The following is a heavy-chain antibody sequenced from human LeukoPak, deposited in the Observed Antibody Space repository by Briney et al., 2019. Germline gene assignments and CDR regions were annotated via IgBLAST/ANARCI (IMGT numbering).Heavy chain of an antibody. D-gene: IGHD6-19*01. CDR1: GFTFSSYN. CDR3: AKKGYSNGWRDSYYFDC. V-gene: IGHV3-30*18. CDR2: ISYDGSNK. J-gene: IGHJ4*02. Sequence: GGSLRLSCAASGFTFSSYNMNWVRQAPGKGLEWVAVISYDGSNKYYADSVKGRFTISRDNSKNTLYLQMNSLRAEDTAVYYCAKKGYSNGWRDSYYFDCWGQGTLVTVSS.